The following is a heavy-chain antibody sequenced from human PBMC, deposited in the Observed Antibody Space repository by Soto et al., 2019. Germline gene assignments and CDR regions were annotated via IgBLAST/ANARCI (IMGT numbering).Heavy chain of an antibody. J-gene: IGHJ5*02. Sequence: GESLKISCKGSGYSFTNYWISWVRQMPGKGLEWMGRIDPRDSYVNYSPSFQGHVTISLDKSISTAYLQWGSLKASDTAMYYCARLFCSTTTCDSWFDPWGQGTLVTVSS. CDR2: IDPRDSYV. CDR3: ARLFCSTTTCDSWFDP. V-gene: IGHV5-10-1*01. CDR1: GYSFTNYW. D-gene: IGHD2-2*01.